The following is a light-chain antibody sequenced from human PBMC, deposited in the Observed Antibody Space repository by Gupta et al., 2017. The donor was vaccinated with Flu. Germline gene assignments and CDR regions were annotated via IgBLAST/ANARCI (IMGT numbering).Light chain of an antibody. J-gene: IGKJ4*01. CDR2: WAS. CDR3: QQDYSTPRT. CDR1: QSVLYSSNNKNY. Sequence: DIVMTQSPESLAVSLGERATINCKSSQSVLYSSNNKNYLSWYQQEPGQPPKLLIYWASTRESGVPDRFSGSGSGTDFTLTISSLQAEDVAVYYCQQDYSTPRTFGGGTKVEIK. V-gene: IGKV4-1*01.